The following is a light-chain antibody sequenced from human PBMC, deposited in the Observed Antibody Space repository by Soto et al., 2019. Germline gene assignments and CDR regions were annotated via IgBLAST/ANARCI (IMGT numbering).Light chain of an antibody. V-gene: IGKV1-5*03. CDR3: QQYNSYWT. CDR2: KAS. J-gene: IGKJ1*01. Sequence: DIQITQSPSTLSASVGDRVIITCRASQSISSWLAWYQQKPGKAPKLLIYKASSLESGVPSRFSGSGSGTEFTLTISSLQPDDFATYYCQQYNSYWTFGQGTKVDI. CDR1: QSISSW.